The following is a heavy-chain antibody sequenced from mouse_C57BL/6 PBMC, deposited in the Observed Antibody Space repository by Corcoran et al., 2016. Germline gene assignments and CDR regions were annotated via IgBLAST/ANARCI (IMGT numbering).Heavy chain of an antibody. Sequence: QVQLQQSGAELVKPGASVKISCKASGYAFSSYWMNWVKQRPGKGLAWIGQIYPGDGDTNYNGKFKGKATLTADKSSSTAYMQLSSRTSEDSAVYFWASEYYYGSSYWDWYFDVWGTGTMVSVSS. CDR2: IYPGDGDT. J-gene: IGHJ1*03. CDR1: GYAFSSYW. CDR3: ASEYYYGSSYWDWYFDV. V-gene: IGHV1-80*01. D-gene: IGHD1-1*01.